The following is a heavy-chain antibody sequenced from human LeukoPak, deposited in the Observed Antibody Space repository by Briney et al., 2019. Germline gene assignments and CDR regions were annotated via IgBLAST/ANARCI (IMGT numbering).Heavy chain of an antibody. CDR1: GDSISGDSVA. J-gene: IGHJ4*02. CDR3: ARDLSGAVAGQLDY. V-gene: IGHV6-1*01. D-gene: IGHD6-19*01. CDR2: TYYRSKWYN. Sequence: SQTLSLTCAISGDSISGDSVAWNWIRQSPSRGLEWLGRTYYRSKWYNDYAVSVKSRITINPDTSKNQFSLQLNSVTPEDTAVYYCARDLSGAVAGQLDYWGQGTLVTVSS.